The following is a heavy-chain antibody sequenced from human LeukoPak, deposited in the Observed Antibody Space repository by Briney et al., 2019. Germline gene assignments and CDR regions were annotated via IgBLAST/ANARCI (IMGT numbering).Heavy chain of an antibody. V-gene: IGHV3-33*01. CDR2: IWYDGSNK. D-gene: IGHD6-6*01. CDR1: GLTFSSYG. CDR3: ARDRAQQLVFDY. J-gene: IGHJ4*02. Sequence: GGSLRLSCAASGLTFSSYGMHWVRQAPGKGLEWVAVIWYDGSNKYYADSVKGRFTISRDNSKNTLYLQMNSLRAEDTAVYYCARDRAQQLVFDYWGQGTLVTVSS.